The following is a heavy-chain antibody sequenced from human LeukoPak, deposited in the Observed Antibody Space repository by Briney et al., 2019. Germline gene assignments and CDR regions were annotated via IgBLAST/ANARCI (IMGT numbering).Heavy chain of an antibody. CDR2: ISYDGSNK. CDR3: AREDFWSDAFDI. Sequence: SGGSLRLSCAASGFTFSSYAMHWVRQAPGKGLEWVAVISYDGSNKYYADSVKGRFTISRDNSKNTLYLQMNSLRAEDTAVYYCAREDFWSDAFDIWGQGTMVTVSS. J-gene: IGHJ3*02. V-gene: IGHV3-30-3*01. CDR1: GFTFSSYA. D-gene: IGHD3-3*01.